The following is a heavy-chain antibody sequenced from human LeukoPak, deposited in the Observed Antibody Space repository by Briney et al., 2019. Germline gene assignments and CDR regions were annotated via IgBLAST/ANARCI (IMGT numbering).Heavy chain of an antibody. D-gene: IGHD3-16*02. CDR1: GYTFTGYY. Sequence: GASVKVSCKTSGYTFTGYYMHWVRQAPGKGLEWVSYISSSSSTIYYADSVKGRFTISRDNAKNSLYLQMNSLRAEDTAVYYCARGSSEDYVWGSYRRYYFDYWGQGTLVTVSS. CDR2: ISSSSSTI. J-gene: IGHJ4*02. V-gene: IGHV3-48*04. CDR3: ARGSSEDYVWGSYRRYYFDY.